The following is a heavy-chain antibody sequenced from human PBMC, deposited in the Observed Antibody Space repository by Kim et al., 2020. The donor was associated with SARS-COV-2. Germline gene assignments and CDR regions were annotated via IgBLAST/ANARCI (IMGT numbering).Heavy chain of an antibody. D-gene: IGHD6-13*01. CDR2: IYSGGST. Sequence: GGSLRLSCAASGFTVSSNYMSWVRQAPGKGLEWVSVIYSGGSTYYADSVKGRFTISRDNSKNTLYLQMNSLRAEDTAVYYCARRSSSWMDFDYWGQGTLVTVSS. V-gene: IGHV3-53*01. CDR3: ARRSSSWMDFDY. CDR1: GFTVSSNY. J-gene: IGHJ4*02.